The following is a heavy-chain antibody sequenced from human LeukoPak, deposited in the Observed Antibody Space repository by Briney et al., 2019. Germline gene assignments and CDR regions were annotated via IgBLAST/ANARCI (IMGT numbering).Heavy chain of an antibody. CDR2: IYYSGST. CDR1: GGSISSYY. J-gene: IGHJ1*01. Sequence: SETLSLTCTVSGGSISSYYWSWIRQPPGKGLEWIGYIYYSGSTNYNPSLKSRVTISVDTSKNQFSLKLSSVTAAGTAVYYCAAAGSRVRRYFQHWGQGTLVTVSS. D-gene: IGHD3-16*01. V-gene: IGHV4-59*01. CDR3: AAAGSRVRRYFQH.